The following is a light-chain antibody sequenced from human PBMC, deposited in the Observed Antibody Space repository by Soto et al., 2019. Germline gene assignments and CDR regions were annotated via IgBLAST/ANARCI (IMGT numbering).Light chain of an antibody. J-gene: IGLJ2*01. CDR1: SSDVGSYNL. V-gene: IGLV2-23*01. CDR2: EGS. CDR3: CSYAGSVV. Sequence: QSVLTQPASVSGSPGQSITISCTGTSSDVGSYNLVSWYQQHPGKAPKLMIYEGSKRPSGVSNRFSGSKSGNTASLTISGLQAEDEADYYCCSYAGSVVFGGGTKPPS.